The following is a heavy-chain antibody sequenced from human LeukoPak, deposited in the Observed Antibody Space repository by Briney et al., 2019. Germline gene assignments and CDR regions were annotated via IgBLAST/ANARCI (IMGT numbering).Heavy chain of an antibody. V-gene: IGHV3-23*01. CDR2: ISGSGGST. D-gene: IGHD3-10*01. CDR1: GFTFSSYS. Sequence: GGSLRLSCAASGFTFSSYSMNWVRQAPGKGLEWVSAISGSGGSTYYADSVKGRFTISRDNSKNTLYLQMNSLRAEDTAVYYCAKDHVLLWFGESRPDAFDIWGQGTMVTVSS. CDR3: AKDHVLLWFGESRPDAFDI. J-gene: IGHJ3*02.